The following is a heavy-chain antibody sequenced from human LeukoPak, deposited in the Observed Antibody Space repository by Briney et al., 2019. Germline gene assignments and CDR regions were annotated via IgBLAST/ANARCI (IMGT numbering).Heavy chain of an antibody. D-gene: IGHD4-17*01. J-gene: IGHJ6*03. V-gene: IGHV4-34*01. CDR1: GGSFSGYY. CDR2: INHSGST. CDR3: ARPTTLYYYVDV. Sequence: SETLSLTCAVYGGSFSGYYWSWIRQPPGKGLEWIGEINHSGSTNYNPSLKSRVTISVDTSKNQFSLKLSSVTVADTAVYYCARPTTLYYYVDVWGKGTTVTVSS.